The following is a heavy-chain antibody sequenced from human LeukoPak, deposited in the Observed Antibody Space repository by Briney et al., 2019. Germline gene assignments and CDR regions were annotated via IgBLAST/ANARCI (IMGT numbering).Heavy chain of an antibody. CDR3: AKVMGGDFWSEGYYFDH. CDR1: GFPFSSYG. J-gene: IGHJ4*02. CDR2: ISYDGSNK. Sequence: GGSLRLSCAASGFPFSSYGMHWVRQAPGKGLEWVAVISYDGSNKYYADSVKGRFTISRDNSKNTLYLQMNSLRAEDTAVYYCAKVMGGDFWSEGYYFDHWGQGTLVTVSS. D-gene: IGHD3-3*01. V-gene: IGHV3-30*18.